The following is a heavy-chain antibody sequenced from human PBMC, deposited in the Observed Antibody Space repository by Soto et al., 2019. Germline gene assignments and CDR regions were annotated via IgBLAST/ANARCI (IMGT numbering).Heavy chain of an antibody. CDR2: ISAYNGNT. D-gene: IGHD2-8*01. J-gene: IGHJ6*02. Sequence: ASVKVSCKASGYTFTSYGISWVRQAPGQGLEWMGWISAYNGNTNYAQKLQGRVTMTTDTSTSTAYMELRSLRSDDTAVYYCARTGSEMAYAPSYYYYGMDVWGQGTTVTVSS. V-gene: IGHV1-18*01. CDR1: GYTFTSYG. CDR3: ARTGSEMAYAPSYYYYGMDV.